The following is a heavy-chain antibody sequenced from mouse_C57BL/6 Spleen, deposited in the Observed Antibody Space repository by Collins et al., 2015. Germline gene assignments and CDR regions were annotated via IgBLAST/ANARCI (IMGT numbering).Heavy chain of an antibody. CDR1: GFTFSSYT. D-gene: IGHD1-1*02. CDR2: ISNGGGST. Sequence: EVKLVESGGGLVQPGGSLKLSCAASGFTFSSYTMSWVRQTPEKRLEWVAYISNGGGSTYYPDTVKGRFTISRDNAKNTLYLQMSSLKSEDTAMYYCARHGGNSPLLDWGQGTLVTVSA. V-gene: IGHV5-12-2*01. J-gene: IGHJ3*01. CDR3: ARHGGNSPLLD.